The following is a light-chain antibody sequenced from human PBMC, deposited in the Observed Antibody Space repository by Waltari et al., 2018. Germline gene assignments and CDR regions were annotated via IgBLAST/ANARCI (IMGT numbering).Light chain of an antibody. V-gene: IGKV1-5*03. J-gene: IGKJ2*01. CDR1: QSISNW. CDR2: KAS. Sequence: DIRMTQSPSSLSASVGDRVTITCRAGQSISNWLAWYQQKPGKAPILLIYKASILKSGVPSRFSGGGSGTQFTLTISSLQPDDFATYYCQQYNTYSSFGQGTKLEIK. CDR3: QQYNTYSS.